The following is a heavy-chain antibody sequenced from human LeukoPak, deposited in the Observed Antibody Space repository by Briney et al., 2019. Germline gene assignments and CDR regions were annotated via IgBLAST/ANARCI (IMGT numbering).Heavy chain of an antibody. CDR3: ARLSRGLRFDY. CDR1: GYSNSSGYY. CDR2: IYHSGST. J-gene: IGHJ4*02. Sequence: SETLSLTCAVSGYSNSSGYYWGWIRQPPGKGLEWIGSIYHSGSTYYNPSLKSRVTISVDTSKNQFSLKLSSVTAADTAVYYCARLSRGLRFDYWGQGTLVTVSS. V-gene: IGHV4-38-2*01. D-gene: IGHD3-10*01.